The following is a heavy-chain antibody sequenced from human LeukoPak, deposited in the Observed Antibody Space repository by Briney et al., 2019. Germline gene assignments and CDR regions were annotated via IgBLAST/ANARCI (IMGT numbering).Heavy chain of an antibody. J-gene: IGHJ5*02. CDR3: AREASAGGGDL. CDR2: IYYSGST. V-gene: IGHV4-39*07. CDR1: GGSISSSSYY. D-gene: IGHD2-15*01. Sequence: SETLSLTCTVSGGSISSSSYYWGWIRQAPGKGLEWFGSIYYSGSTYYNPSLKSRVTISVDTSKNQFSLKLSSVTAADTAVYYCAREASAGGGDLWGQGTLVTVSS.